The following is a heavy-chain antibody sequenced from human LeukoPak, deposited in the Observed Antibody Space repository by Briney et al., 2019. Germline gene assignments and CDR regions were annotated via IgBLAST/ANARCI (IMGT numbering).Heavy chain of an antibody. V-gene: IGHV4-34*01. J-gene: IGHJ5*02. D-gene: IGHD2-15*01. CDR3: ARHSFPLSHNWFDP. CDR2: INHSGST. Sequence: PSETLSLTCAVYGGSFSTYYWSWIRQPPGKGLEWIGEINHSGSTNYNPSLKSRVTISIDTSKNQFSLRLSSVTAADTAVYYCARHSFPLSHNWFDPWGQGTLVTVSS. CDR1: GGSFSTYY.